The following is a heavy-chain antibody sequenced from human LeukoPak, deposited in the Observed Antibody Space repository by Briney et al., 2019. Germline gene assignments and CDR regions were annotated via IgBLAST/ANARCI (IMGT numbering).Heavy chain of an antibody. CDR3: AKFGVDYDKIV. CDR2: IYYKGNA. J-gene: IGHJ6*02. V-gene: IGHV4-59*01. CDR1: GGSISGSY. Sequence: SETLSLTCTVSGGSISGSYWTWIRQPPGKGLEWIGQIYYKGNADYNPSLKSRVTLSVDTSKNQFSLKLTAMTAADTAVYYCAKFGVDYDKIVWGQGTTVTVS. D-gene: IGHD3-16*01.